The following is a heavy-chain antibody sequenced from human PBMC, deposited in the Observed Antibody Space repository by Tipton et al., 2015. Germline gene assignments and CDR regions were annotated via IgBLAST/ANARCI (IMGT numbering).Heavy chain of an antibody. D-gene: IGHD5-24*01. Sequence: LSLTCSVSGGSIDSYYWSWIRQPPGKELEWIGYIQYSGSTNYNPSLKSRVTISVDTSKTQFSLTLNSVAAADTAVYYCARDLEHGMDVWGHGTTVTVSS. V-gene: IGHV4-59*01. CDR3: ARDLEHGMDV. CDR1: GGSIDSYY. J-gene: IGHJ6*02. CDR2: IQYSGST.